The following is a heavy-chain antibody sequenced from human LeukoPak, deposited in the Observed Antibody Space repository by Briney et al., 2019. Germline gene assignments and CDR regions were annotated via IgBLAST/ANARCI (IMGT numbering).Heavy chain of an antibody. Sequence: SETLSLTRTVSGGSISSDYWSWLRQSPGKGLDWIGYIYYSGTTSYNPSLKSRVTISLDTSKNQFSLKLISVTAADTAVYYCARGANWGSPDYWGQGTLVTVSS. CDR3: ARGANWGSPDY. CDR2: IYYSGTT. V-gene: IGHV4-59*01. CDR1: GGSISSDY. D-gene: IGHD7-27*01. J-gene: IGHJ4*02.